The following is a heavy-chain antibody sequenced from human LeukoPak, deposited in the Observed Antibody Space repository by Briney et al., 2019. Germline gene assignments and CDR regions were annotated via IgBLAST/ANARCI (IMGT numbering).Heavy chain of an antibody. CDR3: ATARSRPDLDS. CDR2: VHYSGST. J-gene: IGHJ4*02. D-gene: IGHD2-2*01. CDR1: GVSIFSSY. Sequence: SETLSLTCTVSGVSIFSSYWNWVRQPPGKGLEWIGYVHYSGSTNYNPSLKSRVTMSVDTSKSQFSLKLSSATAADTAVYYCATARSRPDLDSWRRETLLTVSS. V-gene: IGHV4-59*12.